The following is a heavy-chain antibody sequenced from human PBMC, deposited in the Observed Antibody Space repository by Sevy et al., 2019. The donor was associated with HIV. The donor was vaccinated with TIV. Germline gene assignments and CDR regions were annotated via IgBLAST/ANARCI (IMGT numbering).Heavy chain of an antibody. CDR1: GIAFSTYA. Sequence: GGSLRLSCAASGIAFSTYAMFWVRQAPGKGLEWVSSISASGYSTYYADSVKGRFTLSRDNSRNTLDPQMNSLRADDTAVYYCAKDFSDVYYYDSSATVDYWGQGTLVTVSS. J-gene: IGHJ4*02. CDR2: ISASGYST. CDR3: AKDFSDVYYYDSSATVDY. V-gene: IGHV3-23*01. D-gene: IGHD3-22*01.